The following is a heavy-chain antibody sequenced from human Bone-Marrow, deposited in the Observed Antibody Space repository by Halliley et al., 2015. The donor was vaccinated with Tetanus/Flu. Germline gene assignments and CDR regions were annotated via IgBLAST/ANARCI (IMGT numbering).Heavy chain of an antibody. D-gene: IGHD5-12*01. J-gene: IGHJ4*02. CDR1: GGSMSGYY. V-gene: IGHV4-59*01. Sequence: LRLSCTVSGGSMSGYYLNWIRQPPGKGLEWLGLISYSGSTNYNPSLKSRVTISVDTYNNQFSLKLSSVTAADTALYYCVTGAGWLPAYWGQGALVTVSS. CDR2: ISYSGST. CDR3: VTGAGWLPAY.